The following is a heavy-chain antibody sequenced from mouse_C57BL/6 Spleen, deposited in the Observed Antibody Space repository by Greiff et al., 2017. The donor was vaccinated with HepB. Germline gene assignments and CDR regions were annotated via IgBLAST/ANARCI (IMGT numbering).Heavy chain of an antibody. V-gene: IGHV3-6*01. CDR2: ISYDGSN. Sequence: EVKLVESGPGLVKPSQSLSLTCSVTGYSITSGYYWNWIRQFPGNKLEWMGYISYDGSNNYNPSLKNRISITRDTSKNQFFLKLNSVTTEDTATYYCARVGDSYAMDYWGQGTSVTVSS. J-gene: IGHJ4*01. CDR3: ARVGDSYAMDY. CDR1: GYSITSGYY.